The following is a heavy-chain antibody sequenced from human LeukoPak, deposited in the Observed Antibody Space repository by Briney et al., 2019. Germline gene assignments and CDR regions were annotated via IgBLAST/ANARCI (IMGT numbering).Heavy chain of an antibody. D-gene: IGHD1-26*01. Sequence: SETLSLTCTVSGGSINNYYWTWIRQPPGKGLEWIGYIYYSVTTNYNPSLESRVTISVDTSKNQFSLNLSPVTAADTAVYYCARAGANRGSYWLIDYWGQGTLVTVSS. J-gene: IGHJ4*02. CDR3: ARAGANRGSYWLIDY. CDR1: GGSINNYY. V-gene: IGHV4-59*01. CDR2: IYYSVTT.